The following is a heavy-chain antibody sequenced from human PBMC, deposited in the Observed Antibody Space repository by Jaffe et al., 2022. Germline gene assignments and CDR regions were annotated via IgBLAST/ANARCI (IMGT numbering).Heavy chain of an antibody. Sequence: QVLLVQSGAEVQKPGASVKVSCKASGYTFTSYALSWVRQAPGQGPEWVGWISPYSNTTHSAPKFQGRLTLTTDTSTTTAYMELRSLRVDDTAVYYCARDDYFFDIWGQGTLVTVSS. CDR2: ISPYSNTT. J-gene: IGHJ4*02. V-gene: IGHV1-18*01. D-gene: IGHD4-17*01. CDR1: GYTFTSYA. CDR3: ARDDYFFDI.